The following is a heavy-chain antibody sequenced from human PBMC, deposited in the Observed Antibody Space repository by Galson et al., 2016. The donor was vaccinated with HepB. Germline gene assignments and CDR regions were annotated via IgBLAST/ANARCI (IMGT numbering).Heavy chain of an antibody. Sequence: SLRLSCAASGFTFSSYTMNWVRQAPGKGLEWISSISSSSSSIYYADSVKGRFTVSRDNAKNSLFLQMNTLTPADTAVYYCARVRFDGYNYLYDYWGQGLLVTVSS. CDR1: GFTFSSYT. J-gene: IGHJ4*02. V-gene: IGHV3-21*04. CDR3: ARVRFDGYNYLYDY. D-gene: IGHD5-24*01. CDR2: ISSSSSSI.